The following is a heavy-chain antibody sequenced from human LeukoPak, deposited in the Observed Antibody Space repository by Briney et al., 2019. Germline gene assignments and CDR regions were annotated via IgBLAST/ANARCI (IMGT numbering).Heavy chain of an antibody. J-gene: IGHJ3*01. Sequence: GGSLRLSCAASGFTFSSYWMSWVRQAPGKGLEWVSYISSSATIHYADSVKGRFTVSRDNAKKSLYLRMNSLRVEDTAIYYCARTRLALRNAFDLWGQGTLVTVSP. CDR2: ISSSATI. V-gene: IGHV3-48*01. CDR1: GFTFSSYW. CDR3: ARTRLALRNAFDL.